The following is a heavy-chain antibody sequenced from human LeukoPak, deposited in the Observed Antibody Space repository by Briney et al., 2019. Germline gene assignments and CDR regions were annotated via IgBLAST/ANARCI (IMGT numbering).Heavy chain of an antibody. V-gene: IGHV3-48*01. J-gene: IGHJ4*02. CDR2: ISSSSDTI. Sequence: PGGSLRLSCAASGFTFGPYTMNWVRQAPGKGLEWVSYISSSSDTIYYADSVKGRFTISRDNSKNTLYLQMNSLRAEDTAVYYCAKEGRWYYDSSGYYYDYWGQGTLVTVSS. CDR1: GFTFGPYT. CDR3: AKEGRWYYDSSGYYYDY. D-gene: IGHD3-22*01.